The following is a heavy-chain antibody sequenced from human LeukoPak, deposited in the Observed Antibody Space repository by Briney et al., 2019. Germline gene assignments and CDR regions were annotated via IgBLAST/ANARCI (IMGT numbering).Heavy chain of an antibody. CDR3: ARGYCTNAVCSLGPTQA. J-gene: IGHJ4*02. CDR2: IYYSGST. CDR1: GYSFRSDYY. V-gene: IGHV4-38-2*02. D-gene: IGHD2-8*01. Sequence: PSETLSLTCTVSGYSFRSDYYWGWIRQPPGKGLEWIGSIYYSGSTYYNPSLKSRVTISVDTSKNQFSLKLSSVTAADTAVYYCARGYCTNAVCSLGPTQAWGQGTLVTVSS.